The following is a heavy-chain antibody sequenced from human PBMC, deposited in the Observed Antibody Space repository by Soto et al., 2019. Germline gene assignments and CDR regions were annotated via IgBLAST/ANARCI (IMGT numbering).Heavy chain of an antibody. Sequence: SVKVSCKASGGTFSSYAISWVRQAPGQGLEWMGGIIPIFGTANYAQKFQGRVTITADESTSTAYMGLSSLRSEDTAVYYCARDFYDSSGYADYWGQGTLVTISS. CDR2: IIPIFGTA. V-gene: IGHV1-69*13. CDR1: GGTFSSYA. D-gene: IGHD3-22*01. CDR3: ARDFYDSSGYADY. J-gene: IGHJ4*02.